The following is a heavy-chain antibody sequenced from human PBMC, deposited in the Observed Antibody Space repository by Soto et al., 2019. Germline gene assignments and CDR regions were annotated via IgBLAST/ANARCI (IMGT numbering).Heavy chain of an antibody. D-gene: IGHD3-10*01. J-gene: IGHJ6*03. V-gene: IGHV4-61*01. CDR3: ARGVGLGYYYYHMDI. Sequence: KSSETLSLTCTVSGGSVSNISDYWSWVRQPPGKGLEWIGYIYYSGSADYNPSLGSRVTISLDTSKNQFSLKLSSVTTADTAVYYCARGVGLGYYYYHMDIWGQGTTVTVSS. CDR2: IYYSGSA. CDR1: GGSVSNISDY.